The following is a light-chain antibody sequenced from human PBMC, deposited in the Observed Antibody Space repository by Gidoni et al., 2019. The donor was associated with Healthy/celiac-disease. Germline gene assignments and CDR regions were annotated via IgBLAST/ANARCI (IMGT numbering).Light chain of an antibody. CDR1: QDISNY. V-gene: IGKV1-33*01. Sequence: DIQMTQSPSSLSASAGDRVTITCQASQDISNYLNWYQQKPGKAPKLMIYDASNLETGVPSRFSGSGSGTDFTFIISSLQHEDIATYYCQQYDNLPTFGGGTKVEIK. CDR2: DAS. CDR3: QQYDNLPT. J-gene: IGKJ4*01.